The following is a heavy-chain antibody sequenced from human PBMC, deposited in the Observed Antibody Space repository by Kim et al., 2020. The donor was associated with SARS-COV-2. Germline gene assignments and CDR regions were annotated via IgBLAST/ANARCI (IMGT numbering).Heavy chain of an antibody. CDR3: ARLPGYCSGGSCYEEVAFDI. Sequence: RVTISVDTSKNQFSLKLSSVTAADTAVYYCARLPGYCSGGSCYEEVAFDIWGQGTMVTVSS. V-gene: IGHV4-39*01. J-gene: IGHJ3*02. D-gene: IGHD2-15*01.